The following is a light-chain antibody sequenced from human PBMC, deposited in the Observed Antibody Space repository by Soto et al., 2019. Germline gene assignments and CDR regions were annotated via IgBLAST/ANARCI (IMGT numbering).Light chain of an antibody. CDR2: GAS. Sequence: EIVLTQSPGTLSLSPGERATLSCRASQSVSSSYLGWYQQKPGQAPRLLIYGASTRATGIPDWFSGSGSGTDFTLTSIRLEPEDFEVYYCQQYGGSSLYTFGQGTKLEIK. V-gene: IGKV3-20*01. CDR3: QQYGGSSLYT. J-gene: IGKJ2*01. CDR1: QSVSSSY.